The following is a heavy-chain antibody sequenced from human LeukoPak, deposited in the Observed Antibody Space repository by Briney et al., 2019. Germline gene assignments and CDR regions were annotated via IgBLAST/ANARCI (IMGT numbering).Heavy chain of an antibody. Sequence: GASVKVSCKVSGYTLTELSMHWVRQAPGQGLEWMGWINPNSGGTNYAQKFQGWVTMTRDTSISTAYMELSRLRSDDTAVYYCARDSPYSSGWPDLDYWGQGTLVTVSS. J-gene: IGHJ4*02. CDR2: INPNSGGT. V-gene: IGHV1-2*04. CDR3: ARDSPYSSGWPDLDY. CDR1: GYTLTELS. D-gene: IGHD6-19*01.